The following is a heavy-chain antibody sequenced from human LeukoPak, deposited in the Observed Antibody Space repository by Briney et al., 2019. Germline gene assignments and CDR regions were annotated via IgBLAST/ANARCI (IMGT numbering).Heavy chain of an antibody. CDR1: GFTFSSYS. V-gene: IGHV3-21*01. CDR2: ISSSSSYI. J-gene: IGHJ4*02. CDR3: AREQLERLYFDY. Sequence: PGGSLRLSCAASGFTFSSYSMNWVRQAPGKGLEWVSSISSSSSYIYYADSVKGRFTISRDNAKNSLYLQMNSLRAEDTAVYYCAREQLERLYFDYWGQGTLVTVSS. D-gene: IGHD1-1*01.